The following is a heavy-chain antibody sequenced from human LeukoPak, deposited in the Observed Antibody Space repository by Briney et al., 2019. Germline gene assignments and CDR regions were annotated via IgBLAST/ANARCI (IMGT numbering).Heavy chain of an antibody. V-gene: IGHV3-33*01. CDR1: GFSFSTYG. CDR2: IWYDGSNK. CDR3: ARGQRYSTSPFDY. D-gene: IGHD3-16*02. J-gene: IGHJ4*02. Sequence: GRSLRLSCATSGFSFSTYGMHWVRQAPGKGLEWVAVIWYDGSNKYYADSVKGRFTISRDNSKNTLFLQVDSLRAEDTAVYYCARGQRYSTSPFDYWGQGTLVTVSS.